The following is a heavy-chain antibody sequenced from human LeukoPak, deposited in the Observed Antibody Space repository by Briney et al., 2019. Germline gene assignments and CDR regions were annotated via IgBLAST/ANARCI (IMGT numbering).Heavy chain of an antibody. CDR3: ARDQDYYGSGSYGPDY. CDR1: GGSISSYY. Sequence: SETLSLTCTVSGGSISSYYWSWIRQPPGKGLEWIGSIYTTGSTFYNPSLKSRVTISVDTSKNQFSLRLSSVTAADTAVYYCARDQDYYGSGSYGPDYWGQGTLVTVSS. CDR2: IYTTGST. J-gene: IGHJ4*02. D-gene: IGHD3-10*01. V-gene: IGHV4-4*08.